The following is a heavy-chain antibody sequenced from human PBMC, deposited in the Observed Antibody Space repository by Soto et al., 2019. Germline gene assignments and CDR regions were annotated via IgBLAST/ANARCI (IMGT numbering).Heavy chain of an antibody. CDR1: GGSISRSGYY. CDR3: ARLEVDILTGYPYYFDY. V-gene: IGHV4-61*05. CDR2: IYYSGST. J-gene: IGHJ4*02. Sequence: SETLSLTCTVSGGSISRSGYYWGWIRQPPGKGLEWIGYIYYSGSTNYNPSLKSRVTISVDTSKNQFSLKLSSVTAADTAVYYCARLEVDILTGYPYYFDYWGQGTLVTVSS. D-gene: IGHD3-9*01.